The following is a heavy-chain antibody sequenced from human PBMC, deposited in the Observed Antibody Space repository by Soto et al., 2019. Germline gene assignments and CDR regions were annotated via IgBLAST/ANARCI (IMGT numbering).Heavy chain of an antibody. CDR2: VSGTGGSA. Sequence: GGSLRLSCAASRFTFSSYAMTWVRQAPGKGLEWVSGVSGTGGSAYYADSVKGRFTISRGKSTNTLYLHMNSLRAEDTAVYYCARGSAYSDYDLEYWGQGTLVTVSS. D-gene: IGHD4-17*01. CDR3: ARGSAYSDYDLEY. J-gene: IGHJ4*02. CDR1: RFTFSSYA. V-gene: IGHV3-23*01.